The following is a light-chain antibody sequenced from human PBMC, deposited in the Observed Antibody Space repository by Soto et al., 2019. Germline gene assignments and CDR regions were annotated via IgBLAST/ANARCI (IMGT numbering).Light chain of an antibody. Sequence: DIQMTQSPSSLSASVGDRVTITCRASQSISSYLNWYQQKPGKAPKLLIYAASNLRGGVPSRFSGGGSGTDFTLTINSLQPEDFATYYCQESFSPLYTFGRGTMLDI. CDR1: QSISSY. CDR3: QESFSPLYT. CDR2: AAS. J-gene: IGKJ2*01. V-gene: IGKV1-39*01.